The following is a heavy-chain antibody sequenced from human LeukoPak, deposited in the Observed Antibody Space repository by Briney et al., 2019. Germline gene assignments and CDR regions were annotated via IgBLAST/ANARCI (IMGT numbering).Heavy chain of an antibody. D-gene: IGHD3-3*01. CDR3: ARRYYDFWSGYYITNDAFDI. CDR1: GYSFTSYW. V-gene: IGHV5-51*01. J-gene: IGHJ3*02. Sequence: GESLKISCKGSGYSFTSYWIGWVRQMPGKGLEWMGIIYPGDSDTRYSPSFQGQVTISADKSISTAYLQWSSLKASDTAMYYCARRYYDFWSGYYITNDAFDIWGQGTMVTVSS. CDR2: IYPGDSDT.